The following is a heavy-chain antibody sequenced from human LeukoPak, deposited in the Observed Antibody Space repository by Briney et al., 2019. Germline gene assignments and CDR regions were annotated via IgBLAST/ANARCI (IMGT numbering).Heavy chain of an antibody. CDR1: GYTFTGYY. CDR3: ARALVPATHRLSS. CDR2: INPNSGDT. D-gene: IGHD2-2*01. Sequence: ASVKVSCKASGYTFTGYYMHWVRQAPGQGLGWMGWINPNSGDTKYAQKFQGRVTMTRDTSISTAYMDLSRLTSDDTAVYYCARALVPATHRLSSWGQGTLVTVSS. J-gene: IGHJ5*02. V-gene: IGHV1-2*02.